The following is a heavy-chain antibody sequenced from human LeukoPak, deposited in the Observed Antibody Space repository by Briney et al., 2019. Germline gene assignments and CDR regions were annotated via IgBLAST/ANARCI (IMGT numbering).Heavy chain of an antibody. J-gene: IGHJ4*02. CDR2: IRYDGSNK. CDR3: AKGPVAMAPEGFDY. D-gene: IGHD5-24*01. V-gene: IGHV3-30*02. Sequence: GGSLRLSCAASGFTFSSYGMHWVRQAPGKGLEWVAFIRYDGSNKYYADSVKGRFTISRDNSKNTLYLQMNSLRAEDTAVYYCAKGPVAMAPEGFDYWGQGTLVTVSS. CDR1: GFTFSSYG.